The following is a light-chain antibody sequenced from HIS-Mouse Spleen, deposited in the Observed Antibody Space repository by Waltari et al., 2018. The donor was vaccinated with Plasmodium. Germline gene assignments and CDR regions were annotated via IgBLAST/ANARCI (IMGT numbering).Light chain of an antibody. J-gene: IGLJ2*01. CDR2: QDS. CDR3: QAWDSSTVV. CDR1: KLGDKY. V-gene: IGLV3-1*01. Sequence: SYELTQPPSVSVSPGQTASITCSGDKLGDKYACWYQQTPGQSPVLVIYQDSKLPSGIPERISGSNAGNTATLTISGTQAMDEADYYCQAWDSSTVVFGGGTKLTVL.